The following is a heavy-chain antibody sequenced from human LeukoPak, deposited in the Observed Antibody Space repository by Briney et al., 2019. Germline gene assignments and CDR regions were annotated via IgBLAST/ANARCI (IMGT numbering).Heavy chain of an antibody. D-gene: IGHD6-13*01. CDR2: INHSGST. CDR1: GGSFSGYY. CDR3: ARGLIIAAAGSFADY. V-gene: IGHV4-34*01. Sequence: SETLSLTCAVYGGSFSGYYWSWIRQPPGKGLEWIGEINHSGSTNYNPSLKSRVTISVDTSKNQFSLKLSSVTAADTAVYYRARGLIIAAAGSFADYWGQGTLVTVSS. J-gene: IGHJ4*02.